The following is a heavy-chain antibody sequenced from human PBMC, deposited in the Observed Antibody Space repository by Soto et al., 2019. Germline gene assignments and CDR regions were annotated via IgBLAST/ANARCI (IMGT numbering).Heavy chain of an antibody. CDR2: ISSSGSTT. CDR1: GFTFSSYS. D-gene: IGHD6-6*01. J-gene: IGHJ4*02. V-gene: IGHV3-48*02. CDR3: VRDQPVGGTARSYY. Sequence: AGGSLRLSCAASGFTFSSYSMNWVRQAPGKGLECVSYISSSGSTTNYADSVKGRFTISRDNANSSLYLQMNSLRDEDTAVYYCVRDQPVGGTARSYYWGQGTLVTVSS.